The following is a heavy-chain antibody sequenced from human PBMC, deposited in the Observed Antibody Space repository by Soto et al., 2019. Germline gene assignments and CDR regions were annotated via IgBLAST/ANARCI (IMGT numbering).Heavy chain of an antibody. J-gene: IGHJ3*02. CDR1: GGTFSSYA. CDR3: ARDLKRSVSEAFDI. CDR2: IIPTFGTA. Sequence: QVHLVQSGAEVKKPGSSVRVSCKASGGTFSSYAINWVRQAPGQGLEWMGGIIPTFGTATHAQKFQDRVTITADESTNTAYMELSSLRSEDTAVYYCARDLKRSVSEAFDIWGQGTMLTVSS. V-gene: IGHV1-69*01. D-gene: IGHD2-15*01.